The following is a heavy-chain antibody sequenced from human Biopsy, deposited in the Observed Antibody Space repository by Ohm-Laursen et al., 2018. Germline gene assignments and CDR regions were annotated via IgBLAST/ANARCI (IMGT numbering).Heavy chain of an antibody. D-gene: IGHD4-17*01. CDR2: ISGNSDII. Sequence: SLRLSCAASGFTFSSYAMTWFRQAPGKGLEWVSTISGNSDIIYDTGSVKGRFTISRDNSKNTLYLQMSSLRADDTAVYYCALAAAQTVTHFDYWGQGTLVTVSS. V-gene: IGHV3-23*01. J-gene: IGHJ4*02. CDR1: GFTFSSYA. CDR3: ALAAAQTVTHFDY.